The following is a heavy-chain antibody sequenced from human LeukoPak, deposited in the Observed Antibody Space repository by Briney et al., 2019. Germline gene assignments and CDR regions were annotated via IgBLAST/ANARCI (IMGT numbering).Heavy chain of an antibody. CDR1: GFTFSGSA. J-gene: IGHJ6*04. V-gene: IGHV3-73*01. CDR3: TRPTYCSSTSCSGRDV. CDR2: IRSKANSYAT. D-gene: IGHD2-2*01. Sequence: GGSLRLSCAASGFTFSGSAMHWVRQASGKGLEWVGRIRSKANSYATAYAASVKGRFTISRDDSKNTAYLQMNSLKTEDTAVYYCTRPTYCSSTSCSGRDVWGKGTTVTVSS.